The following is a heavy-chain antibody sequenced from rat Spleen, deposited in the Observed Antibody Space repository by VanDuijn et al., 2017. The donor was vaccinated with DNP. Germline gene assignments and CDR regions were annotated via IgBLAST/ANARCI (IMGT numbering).Heavy chain of an antibody. CDR1: GFNFNDYW. V-gene: IGHV4-2*01. Sequence: EVKFVESGGGLVQPGRSLKLSCAASGFNFNDYWMGWVRQAPGKGLEWIGEIKEDSSIINHNPSLKDRFTISRDNAQNSLYLQMNNLGSEDTAIYYCVTRGTGSDNWFAYWGQGTLVTVSS. CDR2: IKEDSSII. D-gene: IGHD5-1*01. CDR3: VTRGTGSDNWFAY. J-gene: IGHJ3*01.